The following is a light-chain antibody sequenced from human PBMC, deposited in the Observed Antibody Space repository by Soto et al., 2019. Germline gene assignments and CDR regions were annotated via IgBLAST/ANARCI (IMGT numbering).Light chain of an antibody. Sequence: DIQMTQSPSSLSASVGDRVTITCQASQDMSNYLNWYQQKPGKAPKLLIYDASNLETGVPSRFSGSGSGTDFTFTISSLQPEDIATDDCQQYDNLPLTFGGGTKVEIK. V-gene: IGKV1-33*01. J-gene: IGKJ4*01. CDR2: DAS. CDR1: QDMSNY. CDR3: QQYDNLPLT.